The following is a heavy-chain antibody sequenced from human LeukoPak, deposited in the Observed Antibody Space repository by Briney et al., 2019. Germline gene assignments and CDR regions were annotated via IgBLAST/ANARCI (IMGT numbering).Heavy chain of an antibody. J-gene: IGHJ4*02. V-gene: IGHV4-34*01. Sequence: SETLSLTCAVYGGSFSGYYWSWIRQRPGKGLEWIGEINHSGSTNYNPSLKSRVTISVDTSKNQFSLKLSSVTAADTAVYYCARAGRPYYYDSSGYSTLFDYWGQGTLVTVSS. D-gene: IGHD3-22*01. CDR2: INHSGST. CDR1: GGSFSGYY. CDR3: ARAGRPYYYDSSGYSTLFDY.